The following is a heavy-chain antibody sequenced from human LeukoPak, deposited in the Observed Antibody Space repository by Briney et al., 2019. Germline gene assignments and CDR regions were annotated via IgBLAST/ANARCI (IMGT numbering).Heavy chain of an antibody. D-gene: IGHD3-22*01. CDR2: IKQDGSEK. Sequence: GGSLRLSCAASGFTFSSYWMSWVRQAPGKGLEWVANIKQDGSEKYYVDSVKGRFTISRDNAKNSLYLQLNSLRAEDTAVFYCARGKGVGYDSSGYYHDAFDIWGQGTMVTVSS. J-gene: IGHJ3*02. CDR1: GFTFSSYW. CDR3: ARGKGVGYDSSGYYHDAFDI. V-gene: IGHV3-7*01.